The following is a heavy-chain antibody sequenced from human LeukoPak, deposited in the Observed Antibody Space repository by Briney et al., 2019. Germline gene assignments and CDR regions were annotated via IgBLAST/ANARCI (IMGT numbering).Heavy chain of an antibody. J-gene: IGHJ6*02. CDR1: GFTFSSYA. V-gene: IGHV3-30-3*01. CDR2: ISYDGSNK. CDR3: ARAGGYSSSWYGGYYYGMDV. Sequence: GGSLRLSCAASGFTFSSYAMHWVRQAPGKGLEWVAVISYDGSNKYYADSVKGRFTISRDNSKNTLYLQMNSLRAEDTAVYYCARAGGYSSSWYGGYYYGMDVWGQGPTVTVS. D-gene: IGHD6-13*01.